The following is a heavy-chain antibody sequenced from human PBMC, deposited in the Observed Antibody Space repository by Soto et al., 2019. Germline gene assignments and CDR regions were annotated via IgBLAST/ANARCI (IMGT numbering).Heavy chain of an antibody. CDR3: AREGSYYYDSSGYDAFDI. J-gene: IGHJ3*02. V-gene: IGHV3-33*01. CDR1: GFTFSSYG. CDR2: IWYDGSNK. Sequence: QVQLVESGGGVVQPGRSLRLSCAASGFTFSSYGMHWVRQAPGKGLEWVAVIWYDGSNKYYADSVKGRFTISRDNSKNTLYLQMNSLRAEDTAVYYCAREGSYYYDSSGYDAFDIWGQGTMVIVSS. D-gene: IGHD3-22*01.